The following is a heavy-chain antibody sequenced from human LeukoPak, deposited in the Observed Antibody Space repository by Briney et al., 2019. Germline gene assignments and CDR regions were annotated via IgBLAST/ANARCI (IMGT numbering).Heavy chain of an antibody. CDR2: INSDGN. CDR3: ARGYTFGTLDY. Sequence: GGSLRLSCAASGFTLSTYWIHWVRQPPGKGLVWVSRINSDGNSFADSVKGRFTISRDNAKNTVYLQMNNLRAEDTAVYFCARGYTFGTLDYWGQGALVTVSS. V-gene: IGHV3-74*01. D-gene: IGHD3-16*01. J-gene: IGHJ4*02. CDR1: GFTLSTYW.